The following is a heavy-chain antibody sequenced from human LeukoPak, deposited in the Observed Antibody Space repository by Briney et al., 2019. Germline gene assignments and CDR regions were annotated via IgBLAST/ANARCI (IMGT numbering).Heavy chain of an antibody. CDR3: AAYDSSGYSGKYFQH. J-gene: IGHJ1*01. Sequence: PGGSLRLSCAASGFTFSNYWMHWVRQAPGKGLVWVSRINSDGSSTSYADSVKGRFTISKDNAKNTLYLQMNSLRAEDTAVYYCAAYDSSGYSGKYFQHWGQGTLVTVSS. CDR1: GFTFSNYW. D-gene: IGHD3-22*01. CDR2: INSDGSST. V-gene: IGHV3-74*01.